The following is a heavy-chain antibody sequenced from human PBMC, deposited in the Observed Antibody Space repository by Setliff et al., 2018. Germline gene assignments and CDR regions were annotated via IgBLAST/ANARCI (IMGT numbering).Heavy chain of an antibody. CDR2: ISAYNGNT. Sequence: ASVKVSCKASGYTFTSYGISWVRQAPGQGLEWMGWISAYNGNTNYAQKLQGRITITRDTSASTAYMEMSSLRSEDTAVYYCARDQTPYNWGFNNAFDIWGQGTMVTVSS. J-gene: IGHJ3*02. V-gene: IGHV1-18*01. CDR1: GYTFTSYG. D-gene: IGHD7-27*01. CDR3: ARDQTPYNWGFNNAFDI.